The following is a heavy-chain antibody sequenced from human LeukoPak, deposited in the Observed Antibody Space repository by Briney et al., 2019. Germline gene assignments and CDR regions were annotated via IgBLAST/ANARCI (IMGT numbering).Heavy chain of an antibody. CDR2: IRYDGSNK. D-gene: IGHD2-2*01. Sequence: GGSLRLSCAASGFTFSSYWMHWVRQAPGKGLEWVAFIRYDGSNKYYADSVKGRFTISRDNSKNTLYLQMNSLRAEDTAVYYCAKDRGVVPATIGSLDYWGRGTLVTVSS. J-gene: IGHJ4*02. CDR3: AKDRGVVPATIGSLDY. CDR1: GFTFSSYW. V-gene: IGHV3-30*02.